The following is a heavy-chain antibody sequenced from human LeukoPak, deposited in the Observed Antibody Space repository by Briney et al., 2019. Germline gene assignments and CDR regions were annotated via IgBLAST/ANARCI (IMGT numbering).Heavy chain of an antibody. D-gene: IGHD2-15*01. CDR2: IIPIFGTA. Sequence: GASVKVSCKASGGTFSSYAISWVRQAPGQGLEWMGGIIPIFGTANYAQKFQGRVTITTDESTSTAYMELSSLRSEDTAVYYCARVPPPCSGGSCYQGYYYYYYMDVWGKGTTVTVSS. J-gene: IGHJ6*03. CDR3: ARVPPPCSGGSCYQGYYYYYYMDV. CDR1: GGTFSSYA. V-gene: IGHV1-69*05.